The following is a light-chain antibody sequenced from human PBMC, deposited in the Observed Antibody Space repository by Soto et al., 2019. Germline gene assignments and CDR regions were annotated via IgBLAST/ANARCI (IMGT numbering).Light chain of an antibody. CDR3: SSYTSSSTPCV. J-gene: IGLJ1*01. V-gene: IGLV2-14*01. Sequence: QSVLTQPASVSGSPGQSITISCTGTSSDVGGYNYVSWYQQHPGKAPKLMIYEVSNQPSGVSNRFSGSKSGNTASLTISGLQAEDEADYYCSSYTSSSTPCVFGTGTKVTVL. CDR2: EVS. CDR1: SSDVGGYNY.